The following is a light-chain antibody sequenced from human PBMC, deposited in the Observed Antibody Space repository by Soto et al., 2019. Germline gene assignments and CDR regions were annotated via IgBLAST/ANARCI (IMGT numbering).Light chain of an antibody. J-gene: IGKJ1*01. V-gene: IGKV1-39*01. CDR2: DTF. CDR3: QQSFTTPWT. Sequence: DIQMTQSPSSLSASLGDRVTITCLPSESIRNELNWFQQRPGKAPRLLIYDTFTLQSGVPSRFSGSVSGTEFSLTISSLQAGDSAIYYCQQSFTTPWTFGQGTKVEI. CDR1: ESIRNE.